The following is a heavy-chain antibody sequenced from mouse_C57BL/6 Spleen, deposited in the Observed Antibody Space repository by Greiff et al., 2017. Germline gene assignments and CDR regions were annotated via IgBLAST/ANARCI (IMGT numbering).Heavy chain of an antibody. Sequence: DVQLVESGGDLVKPGGSLKLSCAASGFTFSSYGMSWVRQTPDKRLEWVATISSGGSYTYYPDSVKGRFTISRDNAKNTLYLQMSSLKSEDTAMYYCARQNSKTYAMDYWGQGTSVTVSS. CDR1: GFTFSSYG. CDR3: ARQNSKTYAMDY. CDR2: ISSGGSYT. V-gene: IGHV5-6*01. D-gene: IGHD2-5*01. J-gene: IGHJ4*01.